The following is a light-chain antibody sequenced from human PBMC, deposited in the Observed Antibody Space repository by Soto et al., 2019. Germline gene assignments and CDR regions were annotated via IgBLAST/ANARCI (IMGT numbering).Light chain of an antibody. CDR2: AAS. V-gene: IGKV1-39*01. J-gene: IGKJ4*01. CDR3: QQSYGTPLT. Sequence: DMEMTQSPSSLSASVGDRVTITCRASQSISNYLNWYQHKPGKVPKLLIYAASSLQSGVTTRFSGSGSGTEFTLTTNSLPPEDFATSYCQQSYGTPLTFGGGTKIEIK. CDR1: QSISNY.